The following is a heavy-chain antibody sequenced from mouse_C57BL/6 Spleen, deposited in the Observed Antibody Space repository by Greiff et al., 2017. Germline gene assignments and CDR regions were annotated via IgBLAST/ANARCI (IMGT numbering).Heavy chain of an antibody. J-gene: IGHJ3*01. CDR1: GYTFTDYE. CDR2: IDPETGGT. CDR3: TRWYYGSSYGFAY. V-gene: IGHV1-15*01. Sequence: VQLQQSGAELVRPGASVTLSCKASGYTFTDYEMHWVKQTPVPGLEWIGAIDPETGGTADNQKFKGKAILTTDKSSSTAYIELRSLTSEDSAVYYCTRWYYGSSYGFAYWGQGTLVTVSA. D-gene: IGHD1-1*01.